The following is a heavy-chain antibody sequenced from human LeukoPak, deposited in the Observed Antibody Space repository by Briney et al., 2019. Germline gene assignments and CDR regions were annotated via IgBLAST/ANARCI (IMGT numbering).Heavy chain of an antibody. CDR1: GGSFSGYY. CDR3: ARRARRYYYDSSGLTWAFDI. Sequence: SETLSLTCAVYGGSFSGYYWSWIRQPPGKGLEWIGEINHSGSTNYNPSLKSRVTISVDTSKNQFSLKLSSVTAADTAVYYCARRARRYYYDSSGLTWAFDIWGQGTMVTVSS. J-gene: IGHJ3*02. D-gene: IGHD3-22*01. V-gene: IGHV4-34*01. CDR2: INHSGST.